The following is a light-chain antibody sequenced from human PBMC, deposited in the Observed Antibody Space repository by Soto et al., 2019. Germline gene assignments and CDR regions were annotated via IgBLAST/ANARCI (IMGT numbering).Light chain of an antibody. J-gene: IGKJ1*01. CDR2: DAS. CDR3: QQYNSYSWT. Sequence: DIQMTQSPSTPAASVGDRVTITCRPSQSISSWLAWYQQKPGTAPKLLIYDASSLESGVPSRFSGSGSGTEFTLTISSLQPDDFATYYCQQYNSYSWTFGQGTKV. V-gene: IGKV1-5*01. CDR1: QSISSW.